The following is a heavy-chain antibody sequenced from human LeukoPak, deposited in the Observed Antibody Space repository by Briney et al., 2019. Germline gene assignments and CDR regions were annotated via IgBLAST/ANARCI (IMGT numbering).Heavy chain of an antibody. CDR2: ISSSSSTI. J-gene: IGHJ4*02. CDR1: GFTFSSYS. CDR3: ARDDRRDGYNSGSLFDY. Sequence: GGSLRLSCAASGFTFSSYSMNWVRQAPGKGLEWVSYISSSSSTIYYADSVKGRFTISRDNAKNSLYLQMNSLRAEDTAVYYCARDDRRDGYNSGSLFDYWGQGTLVTVSS. V-gene: IGHV3-48*01. D-gene: IGHD5-24*01.